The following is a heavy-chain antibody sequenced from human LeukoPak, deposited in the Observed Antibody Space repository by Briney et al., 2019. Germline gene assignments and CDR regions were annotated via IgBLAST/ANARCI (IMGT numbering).Heavy chain of an antibody. V-gene: IGHV3-9*01. D-gene: IGHD3-10*01. CDR1: GFTFDDYA. Sequence: GGSLRLSCAASGFTFDDYAMHWARQAPGKGLEWVSGISWDSGSIGYADSVKGRFTISRDNAKNSLYLQMNSLRAEDTALYYCAKDRQYYYGSGSYDYWGQGTLVTVSS. CDR2: ISWDSGSI. J-gene: IGHJ4*02. CDR3: AKDRQYYYGSGSYDY.